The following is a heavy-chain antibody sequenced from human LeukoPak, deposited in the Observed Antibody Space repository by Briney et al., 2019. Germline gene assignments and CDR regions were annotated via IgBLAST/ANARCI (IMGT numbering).Heavy chain of an antibody. CDR1: AYTFTSYG. CDR2: ISAYNGNT. V-gene: IGHV1-18*01. Sequence: ASVTVSCKASAYTFTSYGISWVRQAPGQGLEWMGWISAYNGNTNYAQKLQGRVTMTTDTSTSTAYMELRSLRSDDTAVYYCARGHTYYYGSGSYPAPIDYWGQGTLVTVSS. CDR3: ARGHTYYYGSGSYPAPIDY. J-gene: IGHJ4*02. D-gene: IGHD3-10*01.